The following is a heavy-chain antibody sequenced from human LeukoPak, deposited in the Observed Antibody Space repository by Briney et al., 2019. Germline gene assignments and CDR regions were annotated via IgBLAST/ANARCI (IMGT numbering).Heavy chain of an antibody. Sequence: GGSLRLSCAASGFTFSSYSMVWVRQAPGKGLEYVSGITSNGGTTYYGNSVKGKFTISRDNSKDTLYLQMGSLRTEDMAVYYCARGIRWASDYWGQGTPVTVAS. D-gene: IGHD4-23*01. CDR2: ITSNGGTT. CDR1: GFTFSSYS. J-gene: IGHJ4*02. CDR3: ARGIRWASDY. V-gene: IGHV3-64*01.